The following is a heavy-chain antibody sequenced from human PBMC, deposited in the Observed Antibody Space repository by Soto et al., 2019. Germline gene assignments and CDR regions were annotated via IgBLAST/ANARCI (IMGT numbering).Heavy chain of an antibody. CDR2: IYYSGST. J-gene: IGHJ5*02. CDR3: ARGVLQPAYNWFDP. Sequence: SETLSLTCTVSGGSISSGGYYWSWIRQHPGKGLEWIGYIYYSGSTYYNPSLKSRVTMPVDTSKNQFSLKLSSVTAADTAVYYCARGVLQPAYNWFDPWGQGTLVTVSS. CDR1: GGSISSGGYY. D-gene: IGHD4-4*01. V-gene: IGHV4-31*03.